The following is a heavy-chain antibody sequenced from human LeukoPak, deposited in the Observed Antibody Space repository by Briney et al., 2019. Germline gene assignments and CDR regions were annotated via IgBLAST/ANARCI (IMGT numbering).Heavy chain of an antibody. V-gene: IGHV3-48*01. CDR3: ARSTMVVSSTFFDY. CDR2: ISSSSSTI. CDR1: GFTFSSYS. D-gene: IGHD4-23*01. J-gene: IGHJ4*02. Sequence: PGGSLRLSCAASGFTFSSYSMNWVRQAPGKGLEWVSYISSSSSTIYYADSVKGRFTISRDNAKNSLYLQMNSLRAEDTAVYYCARSTMVVSSTFFDYWGQGTLVTVSS.